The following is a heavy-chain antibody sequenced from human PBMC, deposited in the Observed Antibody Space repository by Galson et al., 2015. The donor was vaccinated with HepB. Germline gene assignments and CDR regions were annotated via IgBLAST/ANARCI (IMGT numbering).Heavy chain of an antibody. CDR1: GFSLSTSGVG. Sequence: PALVKPTQTLTLTCTFSGFSLSTSGVGVGWIRQPPGKALEWLALIYWDDDKRYSPSLKSRLTITKDTSKNQVVLTMTNMDPVDTATYYCAHSIAAAGTGWFDPWGQGTLVTVSS. CDR3: AHSIAAAGTGWFDP. D-gene: IGHD6-13*01. CDR2: IYWDDDK. V-gene: IGHV2-5*02. J-gene: IGHJ5*02.